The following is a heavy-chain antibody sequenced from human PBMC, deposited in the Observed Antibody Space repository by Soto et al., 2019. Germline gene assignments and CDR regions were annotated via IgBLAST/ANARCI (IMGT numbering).Heavy chain of an antibody. J-gene: IGHJ4*02. CDR3: ASFAGDFGDGAFDS. V-gene: IGHV4-30-4*01. Sequence: QVQLQESGPRLVKPSQTLSLTCTVSGGALSSGDYYWSWLRQPPGKGLELIGYIYYNESAYYNPSLKPRVTISAVPSKNQFSLKVTSVTAADTAVYYCASFAGDFGDGAFDSLGQGTLVTVTS. CDR1: GGALSSGDYY. CDR2: IYYNESA. D-gene: IGHD4-17*01.